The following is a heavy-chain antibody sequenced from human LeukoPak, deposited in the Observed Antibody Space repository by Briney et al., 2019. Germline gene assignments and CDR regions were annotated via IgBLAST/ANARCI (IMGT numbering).Heavy chain of an antibody. D-gene: IGHD1-26*01. V-gene: IGHV3-33*07. Sequence: GGSLRLSCIPSGFTFNSYAMFWVRQAQGKGLEWVSLIWYDGSNTYYADSVKGRFTISRDNSKNTLYLQMNSLRAEDTAVYYCARARGWEPNYYYYYMDIWGKGTTVTVSS. CDR3: ARARGWEPNYYYYYMDI. CDR1: GFTFNSYA. J-gene: IGHJ6*03. CDR2: IWYDGSNT.